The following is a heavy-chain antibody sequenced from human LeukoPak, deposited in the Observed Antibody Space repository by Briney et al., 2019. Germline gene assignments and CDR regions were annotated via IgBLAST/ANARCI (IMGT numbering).Heavy chain of an antibody. Sequence: GGSLRLSCAASGFTFSDYYMSWIHQAPGKGLEWVSYISSSGSTIYYADSVKGRFTISRDNAKNSLYLQMNSLRAEDTAVYYCARSRGGVAARPPPLDYWGQGTLVTVSS. CDR2: ISSSGSTI. V-gene: IGHV3-11*04. CDR3: ARSRGGVAARPPPLDY. D-gene: IGHD3-16*01. CDR1: GFTFSDYY. J-gene: IGHJ4*02.